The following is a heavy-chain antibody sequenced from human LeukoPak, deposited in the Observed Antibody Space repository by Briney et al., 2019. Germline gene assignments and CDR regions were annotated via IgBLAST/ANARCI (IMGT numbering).Heavy chain of an antibody. Sequence: KSSETLSLTCTVSGGSISSYYWSWIRQPAGKGLEWIGRIYTSGSTNYNPSLKSRVTISVDTSKNQFSLKLSSVTAADTAVYYCARVYYYGSGSYYNWPWFDPWGQGTLVTVSS. J-gene: IGHJ5*02. V-gene: IGHV4-4*07. CDR2: IYTSGST. CDR1: GGSISSYY. CDR3: ARVYYYGSGSYYNWPWFDP. D-gene: IGHD3-10*01.